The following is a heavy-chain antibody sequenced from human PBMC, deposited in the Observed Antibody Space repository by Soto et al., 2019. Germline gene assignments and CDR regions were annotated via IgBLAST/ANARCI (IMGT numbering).Heavy chain of an antibody. Sequence: GGSLRLSCTASGLFFSDYYLSWIRQAPGEALECVAYISGTGDTKYYADSVTGRLTISRDNPKNSLYLQMNSLRPEDAAVYYCAIGGGQIYYKGLDVWGQGTTVTVSS. D-gene: IGHD3-10*01. J-gene: IGHJ6*02. CDR1: GLFFSDYY. CDR3: AIGGGQIYYKGLDV. V-gene: IGHV3-11*01. CDR2: ISGTGDTK.